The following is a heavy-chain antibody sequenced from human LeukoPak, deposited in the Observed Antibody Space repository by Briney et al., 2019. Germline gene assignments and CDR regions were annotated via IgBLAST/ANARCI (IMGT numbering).Heavy chain of an antibody. CDR1: SGSISSGSYY. V-gene: IGHV4-61*02. CDR2: IYTSGST. CDR3: ARDNSLYGSGSRGAFDI. J-gene: IGHJ3*02. Sequence: SETLSLTCTVSSGSISSGSYYWRWIRQPAGKGLEWIGRIYTSGSTNYNPSLKSRVTISVDTSKNQFSLKLSSVTAADTAVYYCARDNSLYGSGSRGAFDIWGQGTMVTVSS. D-gene: IGHD3-10*01.